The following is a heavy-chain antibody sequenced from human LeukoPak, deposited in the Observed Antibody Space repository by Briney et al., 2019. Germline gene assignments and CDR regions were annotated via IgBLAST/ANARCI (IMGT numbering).Heavy chain of an antibody. V-gene: IGHV1-24*01. J-gene: IGHJ6*03. D-gene: IGHD2-2*01. CDR3: ASTPPVLAAIGPTYYYMDV. CDR2: FDPEDGKT. CDR1: GYTLAELS. Sequence: ASVKVSCKVSGYTLAELSMHLVRQAPGKGLEWMGGFDPEDGKTIYAQKFQGRVTMTEDTSTDTAYMELSSLKSEDTAVYYCASTPPVLAAIGPTYYYMDVWGKGTTVTVSS.